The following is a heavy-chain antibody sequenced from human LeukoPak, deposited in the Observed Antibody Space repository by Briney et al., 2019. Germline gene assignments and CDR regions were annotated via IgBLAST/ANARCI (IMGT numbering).Heavy chain of an antibody. J-gene: IGHJ4*02. CDR3: ARDMITIFGVVIIVFDY. Sequence: ASVKVSCKASGGTFSSYAISWVRQAPGQGLEWMGWISAYNGNTNYAQKLQGRVTMTTDTSTSTAYMELRSLRSDDTAVYYCARDMITIFGVVIIVFDYWGQGTLVTVSS. D-gene: IGHD3-3*01. V-gene: IGHV1-18*01. CDR1: GGTFSSYA. CDR2: ISAYNGNT.